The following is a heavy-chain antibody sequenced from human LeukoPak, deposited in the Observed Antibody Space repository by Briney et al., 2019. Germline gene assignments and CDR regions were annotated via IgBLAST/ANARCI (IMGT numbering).Heavy chain of an antibody. CDR1: GGSFSGYY. Sequence: SETLSLTCAVFGGSFSGYYWSWIRLPPGKGLEWIGEINHSGSTNYNPSLESRVTISVDTSKNQFSLKLNSVTAADTAVYYCATLMVRGVPFDYWGQGTLVTVSS. CDR2: INHSGST. D-gene: IGHD3-10*01. V-gene: IGHV4-34*01. CDR3: ATLMVRGVPFDY. J-gene: IGHJ4*02.